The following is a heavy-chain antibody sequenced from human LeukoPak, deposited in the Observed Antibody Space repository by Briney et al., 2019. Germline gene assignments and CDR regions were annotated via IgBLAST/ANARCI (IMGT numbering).Heavy chain of an antibody. CDR2: ITYSGDA. J-gene: IGHJ4*02. CDR1: GFTFSSYA. V-gene: IGHV3-23*01. D-gene: IGHD3-10*01. CDR3: AIEGFLKDFDF. Sequence: GGSLRLSCAASGFTFSSYAMRWVRQAPGKGLEWVSSITYSGDAYYADSVKGRFTISRDNSHNTLCLQMNSLRAEDTAISYCAIEGFLKDFDFWGQGTLVTVSS.